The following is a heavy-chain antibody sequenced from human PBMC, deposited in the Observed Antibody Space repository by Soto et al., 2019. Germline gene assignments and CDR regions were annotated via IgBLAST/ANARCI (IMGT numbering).Heavy chain of an antibody. J-gene: IGHJ6*02. D-gene: IGHD2-15*01. CDR3: ASHFTGVLVLGTSPPGGDNYGWDV. V-gene: IGHV1-69*02. CDR2: IIPIVDIP. CDR1: GGTFSRYT. Sequence: QVQLVQSGAEVKKPGSSVKVSCKASGGTFSRYTFTWVRQAPGQGLEWMGRIIPIVDIPNYAQNFQGRVTLTADKSTGTAYMELSSLTSDDTAVYYCASHFTGVLVLGTSPPGGDNYGWDVWGQGTTVSVS.